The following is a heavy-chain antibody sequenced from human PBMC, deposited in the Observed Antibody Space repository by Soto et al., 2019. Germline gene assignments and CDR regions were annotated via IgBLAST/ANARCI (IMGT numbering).Heavy chain of an antibody. J-gene: IGHJ6*02. CDR2: FDPEDGET. D-gene: IGHD2-21*02. V-gene: IGHV1-24*01. Sequence: GASVKVSCKVSGYTLTELSMHWVRQAPGKGLEWMGGFDPEDGETIYAQKFQGRVTMTEDASTDTAYMELSSLRSEDTAVYYCATVKVVTGPHYYYGMDVWGQGTTVTVSS. CDR3: ATVKVVTGPHYYYGMDV. CDR1: GYTLTELS.